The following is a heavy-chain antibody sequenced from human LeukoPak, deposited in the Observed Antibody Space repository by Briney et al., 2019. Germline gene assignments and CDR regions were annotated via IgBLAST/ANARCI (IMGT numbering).Heavy chain of an antibody. CDR3: ASYGYSSTWRFGY. CDR2: INHSGST. Sequence: SETLSLTCAVYGGSFSGYYWSWIRQPPGKGLEWIGEINHSGSTNYNPSLKSRVTISVDTSKNQFSLRLSSVTAADTAVYYCASYGYSSTWRFGYWGQGTLVTVSS. V-gene: IGHV4-34*01. J-gene: IGHJ4*02. CDR1: GGSFSGYY. D-gene: IGHD6-13*01.